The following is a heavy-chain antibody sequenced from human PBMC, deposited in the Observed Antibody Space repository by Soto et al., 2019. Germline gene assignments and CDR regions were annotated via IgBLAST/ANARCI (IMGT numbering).Heavy chain of an antibody. V-gene: IGHV4-34*01. CDR3: ARVGPRGNDY. J-gene: IGHJ4*02. D-gene: IGHD2-15*01. CDR2: INHSGST. CDR1: GGSFSGYY. Sequence: SETLSLTCAVYGGSFSGYYWSWICQPPGKGLEWIGEINHSGSTNYNPSLKSRVTISVDTSKNQFSLKLSSVTAADTAVYYCARVGPRGNDYWGQGTLVTVSS.